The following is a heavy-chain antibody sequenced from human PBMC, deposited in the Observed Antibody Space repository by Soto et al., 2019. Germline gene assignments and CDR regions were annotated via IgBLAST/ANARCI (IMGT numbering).Heavy chain of an antibody. CDR1: GFSFNDSGVA. Sequence: QITLQESGPSVVKPTQTLTLTCSFSGFSFNDSGVAVGWVRQTPSKALERLGLIYWRGTQRYGPSLDTRVTITKDSSKNQVVLTMSNMAPVDTGTYFCIHRGEGRRHFDYWGQGARVTVSS. J-gene: IGHJ4*02. CDR2: IYWRGTQ. CDR3: IHRGEGRRHFDY. V-gene: IGHV2-5*05. D-gene: IGHD2-15*01.